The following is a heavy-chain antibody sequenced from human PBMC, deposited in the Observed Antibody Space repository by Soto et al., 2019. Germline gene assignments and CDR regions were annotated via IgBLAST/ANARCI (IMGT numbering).Heavy chain of an antibody. J-gene: IGHJ6*02. CDR2: ISYDGSNK. Sequence: GGSLRLSCAASGFTFSSYGMHWVRQAPGKGLEWVAVISYDGSNKYYADSVKGRFTISRDNSKNTLYLQMNSLRAEDTAVYYCAKSDLYSTGDSPWYYGMDVWGQGTTVTVSS. V-gene: IGHV3-30*18. D-gene: IGHD7-27*01. CDR1: GFTFSSYG. CDR3: AKSDLYSTGDSPWYYGMDV.